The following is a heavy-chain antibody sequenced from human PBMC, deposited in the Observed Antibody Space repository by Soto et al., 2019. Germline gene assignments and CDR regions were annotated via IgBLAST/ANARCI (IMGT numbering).Heavy chain of an antibody. CDR3: ATRGLVIANWFDP. D-gene: IGHD3-9*01. V-gene: IGHV1-24*01. CDR1: GYTLTELS. CDR2: FDPEDGET. Sequence: AALKFSCKGSGYTLTELSMHWVRQGPGKGLEWMGGFDPEDGETIYAQKFQGRVTMTEDTSTDTACMELSSLRSEDTAVYYCATRGLVIANWFDPWGQGTLVTVSS. J-gene: IGHJ5*02.